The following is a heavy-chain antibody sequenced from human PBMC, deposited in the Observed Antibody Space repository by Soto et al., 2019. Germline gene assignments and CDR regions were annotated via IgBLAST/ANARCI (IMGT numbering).Heavy chain of an antibody. CDR1: GYSFTSNW. CDR2: IYPGDSDT. Sequence: GESLKISCKGSGYSFTSNWIGWVRQMPGKGLEWMGIIYPGDSDTRYSPAFQGQVTISADKSISTAYLQWSSLKASDTAMYYCARPLSPYYYYYGMDVWGQGTTVTVSS. J-gene: IGHJ6*02. CDR3: ARPLSPYYYYYGMDV. V-gene: IGHV5-51*01.